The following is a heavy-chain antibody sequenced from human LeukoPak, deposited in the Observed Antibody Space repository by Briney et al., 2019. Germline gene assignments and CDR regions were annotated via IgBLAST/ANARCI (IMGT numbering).Heavy chain of an antibody. Sequence: GGSLRLSCAASGFTVSSNYVTWIRQAPGKGLEWVSVIYSGGNTNYADSVKGRFTISRDISKNTLYLQMNSLRAEDTAVYYCASGSSSSGWYYFDYWGQGTLVTVSS. CDR1: GFTVSSNY. CDR2: IYSGGNT. J-gene: IGHJ4*02. V-gene: IGHV3-66*01. D-gene: IGHD6-19*01. CDR3: ASGSSSSGWYYFDY.